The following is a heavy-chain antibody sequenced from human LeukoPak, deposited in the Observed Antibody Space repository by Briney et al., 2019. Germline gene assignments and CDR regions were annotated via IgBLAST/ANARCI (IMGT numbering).Heavy chain of an antibody. Sequence: PGESLQISCKGSGYSFISYWIGWVRQMPGKGLEWMGIIYPADSDSRYSPSFQGQVTISADKSTSTAYLQWSSLKASDTATYYCARRMRYYYDSSGYRYYYGMDVWGQGTTVTVSS. CDR2: IYPADSDS. CDR3: ARRMRYYYDSSGYRYYYGMDV. D-gene: IGHD3-22*01. CDR1: GYSFISYW. J-gene: IGHJ6*02. V-gene: IGHV5-51*01.